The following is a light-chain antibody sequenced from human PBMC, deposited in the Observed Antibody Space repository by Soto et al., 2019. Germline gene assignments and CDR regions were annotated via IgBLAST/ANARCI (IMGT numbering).Light chain of an antibody. CDR2: DVT. J-gene: IGLJ1*01. V-gene: IGLV2-14*03. Sequence: QSALTQPASVSGSPGQSITISCTGTTSDVGYYDFVSWYQHHPGKAPKLMIYDVTNRPSGVSNRFSGSKSGNTASLTISGIQAEDEADYYCRSYTSGNTLVFGTGTKLTVL. CDR1: TSDVGYYDF. CDR3: RSYTSGNTLV.